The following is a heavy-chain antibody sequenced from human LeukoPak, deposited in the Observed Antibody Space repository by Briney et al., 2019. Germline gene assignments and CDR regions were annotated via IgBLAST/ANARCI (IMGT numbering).Heavy chain of an antibody. J-gene: IGHJ4*02. V-gene: IGHV3-30*18. CDR3: AKDFSGSQGY. CDR1: GFTFSSYG. CDR2: ISYDGSNK. Sequence: GGSLRLSCAASGFTFSSYGMHWVRQAPGKGLEWVAVISYDGSNKYYADSVKGRFTNSRDNSKNTLYLQMNSLRAEDTAVYYCAKDFSGSQGYWGQGTLVTVSS. D-gene: IGHD1-26*01.